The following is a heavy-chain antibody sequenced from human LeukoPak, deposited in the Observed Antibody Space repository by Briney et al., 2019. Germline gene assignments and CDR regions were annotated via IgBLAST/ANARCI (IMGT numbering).Heavy chain of an antibody. CDR2: TNRRGDIT. CDR1: GGSFSGYH. J-gene: IGHJ4*02. CDR3: ARKGLGGELGGFDS. V-gene: IGHV3-20*01. D-gene: IGHD1-7*01. Sequence: ETLSLTCAVYGGSFSGYHWSWLRQPPGKGLEWVSGTNRRGDITGYADFVKGRFTISRDNAKNSLYLQMNSLRVEDTALYHCARKGLGGELGGFDSWGQGTLVTVSS.